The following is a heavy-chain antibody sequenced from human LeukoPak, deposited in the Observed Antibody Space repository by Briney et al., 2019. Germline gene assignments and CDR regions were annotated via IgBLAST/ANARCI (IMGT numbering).Heavy chain of an antibody. Sequence: ASVKVSCKASGYTFTSYDINWVRQAPGQGLEWMGGIIPIFGTANYAQKFQGRVTITADKSTSTAYMELSSLRSEDTAVYYCARDLGDSSGYYYVPYAFDIWGQGTMVTVSS. D-gene: IGHD3-22*01. CDR2: IIPIFGTA. V-gene: IGHV1-69*06. J-gene: IGHJ3*02. CDR1: GYTFTSYD. CDR3: ARDLGDSSGYYYVPYAFDI.